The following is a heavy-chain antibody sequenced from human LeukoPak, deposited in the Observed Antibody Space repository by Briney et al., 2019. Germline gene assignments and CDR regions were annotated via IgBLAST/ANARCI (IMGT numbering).Heavy chain of an antibody. D-gene: IGHD1-26*01. Sequence: SETLPLTCAVYGGSFSGYYWSWIRQPPGKGLEWIGEINHSGSTNYNPSLKSRVTISVDTSKSQFSLKLSSVTAADTAVYYCARAGRWEGRPHAFDIWGQGTMVTVSS. CDR3: ARAGRWEGRPHAFDI. CDR2: INHSGST. V-gene: IGHV4-34*01. CDR1: GGSFSGYY. J-gene: IGHJ3*02.